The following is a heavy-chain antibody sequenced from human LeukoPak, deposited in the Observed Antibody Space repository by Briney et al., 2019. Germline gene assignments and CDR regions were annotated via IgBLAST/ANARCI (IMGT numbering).Heavy chain of an antibody. CDR2: INHSGST. V-gene: IGHV4-34*01. CDR1: GGSFSGYY. J-gene: IGHJ4*02. CDR3: ARAFGAYCTNGVCYHFDY. Sequence: PSETLSLTCAVYGGSFSGYYWSWIRQPPGKGLEWIGEINHSGSTNYNPSLKSRVAISVDTSKNQFSLKLSSVTAADTAVYYCARAFGAYCTNGVCYHFDYWGQGTLVTVSS. D-gene: IGHD2-8*01.